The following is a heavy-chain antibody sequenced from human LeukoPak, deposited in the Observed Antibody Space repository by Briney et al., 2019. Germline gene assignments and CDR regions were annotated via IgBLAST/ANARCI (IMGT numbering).Heavy chain of an antibody. CDR1: GCTFSSYW. D-gene: IGHD3-22*01. V-gene: IGHV3-7*01. Sequence: GGSLRLSCAASGCTFSSYWMSWVRQAPGKGLEWVANIKQDGSEKYYVDSVKRRFTISRDNAKNSLYLQMNSLRAEDTAVYYCARDRLSGYYYDSSGIFDYWGQGTLVTVSS. J-gene: IGHJ4*02. CDR2: IKQDGSEK. CDR3: ARDRLSGYYYDSSGIFDY.